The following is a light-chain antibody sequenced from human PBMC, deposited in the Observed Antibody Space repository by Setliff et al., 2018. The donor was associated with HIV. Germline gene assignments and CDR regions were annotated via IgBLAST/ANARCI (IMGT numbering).Light chain of an antibody. J-gene: IGLJ1*01. CDR2: EVT. CDR1: SSDVGRYNR. V-gene: IGLV2-18*02. CDR3: SSYAITNTLP. Sequence: QSALTQPPSVSGSPGQSVTISCTGTSSDVGRYNRVSWYQQPPGTAPKLMIYEVTNRPSGVPDRFSGSKSGSTASLTISGLRAEDEADYYCSSYAITNTLPFGTGTKVTVL.